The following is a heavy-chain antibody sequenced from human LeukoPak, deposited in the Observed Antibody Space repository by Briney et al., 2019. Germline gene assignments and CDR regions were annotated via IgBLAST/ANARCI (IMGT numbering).Heavy chain of an antibody. V-gene: IGHV3-30*04. CDR1: GFTFSSYA. CDR3: ARVHRPYYYYGMDV. CDR2: ISYDGSNK. Sequence: GGSLRLSCAASGFTFSSYAMHWVRQAPGKGLEWVSVISYDGSNKYYADSVEGRFTISRDNSKNTLYLQMNSLRAEDTAVYYCARVHRPYYYYGMDVWGKGTTVTVSS. J-gene: IGHJ6*04.